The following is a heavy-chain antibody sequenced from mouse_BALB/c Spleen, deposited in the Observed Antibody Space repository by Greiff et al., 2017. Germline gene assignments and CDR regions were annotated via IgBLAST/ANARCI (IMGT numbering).Heavy chain of an antibody. Sequence: EVQGVESGGGLVKPGGSLKLSCAASGFTFSSYAMSWVRQSPEKRLEWVAEVSSGGSYTYYPDTVTGRFTISRDNAKNTLYLEMSSLRSEDTAMYYCARASITTVVAKDWYFDVWGAGTTVTVSA. J-gene: IGHJ1*01. V-gene: IGHV5-9-4*01. CDR1: GFTFSSYA. CDR2: VSSGGSYT. D-gene: IGHD1-1*01. CDR3: ARASITTVVAKDWYFDV.